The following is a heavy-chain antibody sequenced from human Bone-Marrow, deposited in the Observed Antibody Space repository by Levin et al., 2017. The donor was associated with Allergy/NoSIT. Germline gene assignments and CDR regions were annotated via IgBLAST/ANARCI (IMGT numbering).Heavy chain of an antibody. Sequence: GGSLRLSCAASGFTFSSYWMSWVRQAPGKGLEWVANINQHGSERYYVDSVKGRFTISRDNAMNSLFLQMNTLRAEDTAVYYCAFDTSGFYVIEYWGQGTLVTVSS. CDR2: INQHGSER. J-gene: IGHJ4*02. CDR3: AFDTSGFYVIEY. D-gene: IGHD3-22*01. CDR1: GFTFSSYW. V-gene: IGHV3-7*01.